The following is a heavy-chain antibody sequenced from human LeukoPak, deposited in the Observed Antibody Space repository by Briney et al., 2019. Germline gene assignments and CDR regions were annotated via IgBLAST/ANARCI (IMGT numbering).Heavy chain of an antibody. CDR1: GDSLSTNSVT. CDR3: ARRLTQYDCFDP. V-gene: IGHV6-1*01. CDR2: TYYRTTWYN. Sequence: SQTLSLTSSISGDSLSTNSVTWHSSRQSPARVLDWLGRTYYRTTWYNDYAVSVRRRITVNPDTSKNQCSLHLNSVTPEDTAVYYCARRLTQYDCFDPWGQGILVTVSS. J-gene: IGHJ5*02. D-gene: IGHD2-2*01.